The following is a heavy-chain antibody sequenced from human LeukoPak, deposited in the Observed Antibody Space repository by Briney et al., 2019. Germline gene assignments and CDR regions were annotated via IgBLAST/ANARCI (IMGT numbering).Heavy chain of an antibody. D-gene: IGHD6-13*01. CDR2: IYYSGST. J-gene: IGHJ3*02. CDR3: AMGSSWYAAFNI. V-gene: IGHV4-59*01. Sequence: SETLSLTCTVSGGSISSYYWSWIRQPPGKGLDWIGYIYYSGSTNHNPSLKSRVTISVDTSKNQFSLKLSSVTAADPAVYYCAMGSSWYAAFNIWGQGTMVTVSS. CDR1: GGSISSYY.